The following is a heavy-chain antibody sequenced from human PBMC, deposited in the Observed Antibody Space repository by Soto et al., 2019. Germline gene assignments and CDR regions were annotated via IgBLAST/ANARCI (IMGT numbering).Heavy chain of an antibody. CDR2: ISWDDDK. Sequence: SGPKLDNPTDTLAMTGTFAGFSLSTRGVGVGWLRQPPGKALEWLALISWDDDKRYSPSLKSRLTITKDTSKNQVVLTMTNMDPVDTATYYCALLYSYGYALDYWGQGTLVTVSS. J-gene: IGHJ4*02. D-gene: IGHD5-18*01. V-gene: IGHV2-5*02. CDR3: ALLYSYGYALDY. CDR1: GFSLSTRGVG.